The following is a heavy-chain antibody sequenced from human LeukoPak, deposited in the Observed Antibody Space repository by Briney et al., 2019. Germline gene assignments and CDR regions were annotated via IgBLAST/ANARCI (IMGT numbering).Heavy chain of an antibody. CDR1: GFTFSNYA. CDR2: IINSGGGT. Sequence: GGSLRLSCAASGFTFSNYAMNWVRQAPGKGLEWVSGIINSGGGTFYADSVKGRFTISRDNSKNTLYLQMNSLRADDTAVYYCAKVKSTGCNCSDYWGQGSLVTVSS. J-gene: IGHJ4*02. D-gene: IGHD2-8*02. V-gene: IGHV3-23*01. CDR3: AKVKSTGCNCSDY.